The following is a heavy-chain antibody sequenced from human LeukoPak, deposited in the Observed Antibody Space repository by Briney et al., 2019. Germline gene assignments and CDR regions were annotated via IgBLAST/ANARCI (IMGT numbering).Heavy chain of an antibody. Sequence: ASVKVSCKTSGYTFTGYHIHWVRQAPGQGLEWMGRINANSGGTNYAQKFQGRVTMTRDTSISTAYMELSRLTSDDTAVYYCARGWNYYDSSGSSFDPWGQGTLVTVSS. CDR1: GYTFTGYH. CDR2: INANSGGT. CDR3: ARGWNYYDSSGSSFDP. J-gene: IGHJ5*02. D-gene: IGHD3-22*01. V-gene: IGHV1-2*06.